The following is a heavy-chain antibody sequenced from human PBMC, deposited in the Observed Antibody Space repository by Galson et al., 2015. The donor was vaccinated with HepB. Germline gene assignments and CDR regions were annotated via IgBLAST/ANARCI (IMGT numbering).Heavy chain of an antibody. CDR3: AKGYGVFDS. CDR1: GFAFDSHA. CDR2: ITGQGDST. D-gene: IGHD5-18*01. V-gene: IGHV3-23*01. J-gene: IGHJ5*01. Sequence: SLRLSCAASGFAFDSHAMSWVRQAPGRGLEWISGITGQGDSTFYADSVKGRFTVSKDNSNKMVYLQMNSLRAEDAGLDFCAKGYGVFDSWGQGTMVTVSS.